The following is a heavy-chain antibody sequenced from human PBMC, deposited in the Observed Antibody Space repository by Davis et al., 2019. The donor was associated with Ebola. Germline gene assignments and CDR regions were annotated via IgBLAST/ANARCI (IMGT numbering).Heavy chain of an antibody. Sequence: PSETLSLTCAVYGGSFSGYYWSWIRQPPGKGLEWIGKINHSGSTNYNPSLKSRVTISVDTSKNQFSLKLTSVAAADTAVYYCARGRWFGELHNPYYYYGMDVWGQGTTVTVSS. CDR2: INHSGST. D-gene: IGHD3-10*01. J-gene: IGHJ6*02. V-gene: IGHV4-34*01. CDR3: ARGRWFGELHNPYYYYGMDV. CDR1: GGSFSGYY.